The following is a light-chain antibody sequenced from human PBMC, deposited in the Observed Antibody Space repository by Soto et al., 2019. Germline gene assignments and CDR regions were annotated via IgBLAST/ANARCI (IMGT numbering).Light chain of an antibody. CDR1: SSDVGGYNY. J-gene: IGLJ1*01. CDR2: DVS. V-gene: IGLV2-11*01. CDR3: CSYAGRYTYV. Sequence: QSVLTQPRSVSGSPGQSVTISCTGTSSDVGGYNYVSWYQQHPGKAPKLMIYDVSKRPSGVPDHFSGSNSGNTASLTISGLQAEDEADYYCCSYAGRYTYVFGTGTKVTVL.